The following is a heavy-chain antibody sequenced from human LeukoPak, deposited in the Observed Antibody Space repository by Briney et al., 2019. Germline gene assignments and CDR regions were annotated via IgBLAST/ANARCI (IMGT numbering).Heavy chain of an antibody. Sequence: SETLSLTCTVSGGSITTSGYYWGWIRQSPGKGLEYFASIDSSGNAYYNPSLQSRVTISADTSKNQFSLKLSSVTAADTAVYYCARVGVFGVVSDSWGQGILVTVSS. CDR2: IDSSGNA. V-gene: IGHV4-39*07. CDR1: GGSITTSGYY. CDR3: ARVGVFGVVSDS. D-gene: IGHD3-3*01. J-gene: IGHJ4*02.